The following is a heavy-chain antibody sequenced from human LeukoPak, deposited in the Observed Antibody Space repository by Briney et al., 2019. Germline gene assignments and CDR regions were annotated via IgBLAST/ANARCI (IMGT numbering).Heavy chain of an antibody. CDR2: INPSSGDT. D-gene: IGHD1-26*01. J-gene: IGHJ3*02. CDR3: ARAGGYGGPYNDAFDI. CDR1: GYTFTASF. V-gene: IGHV1-2*02. Sequence: GASVKVSCKASGYTFTASFLHWVRQAPGQGLEWMGWINPSSGDTNSVQKFQDRVTMTRDTSINTAYMELSRLRSDDTAVYYCARAGGYGGPYNDAFDIWGQGTMVTVSS.